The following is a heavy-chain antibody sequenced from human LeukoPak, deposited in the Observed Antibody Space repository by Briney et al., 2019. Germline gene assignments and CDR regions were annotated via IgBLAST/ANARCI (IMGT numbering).Heavy chain of an antibody. J-gene: IGHJ4*02. CDR3: ARCGDGLPCDFDY. CDR1: GFTFSSYW. D-gene: IGHD3-10*01. Sequence: PGGSLRLSCATSGFTFSSYWMSWVRQSPGKGLECISYISSDGTKYYADSVKGRFTISRDNAKNSLHLQMNSLRPEDTAVYYCARCGDGLPCDFDYWGQGTLVTVSS. CDR2: ISSDGTK. V-gene: IGHV3-48*04.